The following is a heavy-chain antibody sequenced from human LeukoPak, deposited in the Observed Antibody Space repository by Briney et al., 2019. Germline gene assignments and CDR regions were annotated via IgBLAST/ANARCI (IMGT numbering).Heavy chain of an antibody. J-gene: IGHJ2*01. CDR3: ARDELGAVAGISYWYFDL. CDR2: IYSGGST. Sequence: PGGSLRLSCAASGFTVSSNYMSWVRQAPGKGLEWVSVIYSGGSTYYADSVKGRFTISRDNSKNTLYLQMNSLRAEDTAVYYCARDELGAVAGISYWYFDLWGRGTLVTVSS. CDR1: GFTVSSNY. D-gene: IGHD6-19*01. V-gene: IGHV3-66*01.